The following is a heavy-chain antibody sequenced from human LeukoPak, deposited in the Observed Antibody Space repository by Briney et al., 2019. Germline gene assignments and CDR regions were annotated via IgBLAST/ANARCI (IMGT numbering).Heavy chain of an antibody. Sequence: SETLSLTCAVSGYSISSSCYWGWIRQPPGKGLEWIGTIYHSGSTHYNPSLKSRVTLSVDTSKNQFSLKLRSVTAADTAVYYCASPPSNTVTHDYWGQGTLVTVSS. J-gene: IGHJ4*02. V-gene: IGHV4-38-2*01. CDR2: IYHSGST. CDR1: GYSISSSCY. CDR3: ASPPSNTVTHDY. D-gene: IGHD4-11*01.